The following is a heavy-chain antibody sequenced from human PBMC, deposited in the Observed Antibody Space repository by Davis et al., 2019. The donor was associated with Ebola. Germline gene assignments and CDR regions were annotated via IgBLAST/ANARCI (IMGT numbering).Heavy chain of an antibody. D-gene: IGHD2-15*01. CDR3: ARVRYCSGGSCSRAAFDI. Sequence: GESLKISCAASGFTFSSYGMHWVRQAPGKGLEWVAVIWYAGSNKYYADSVKGRFTISRDNSKNTLYLQMNSLRAEDTAVYYCARVRYCSGGSCSRAAFDIWGQGTMVTVSS. CDR2: IWYAGSNK. J-gene: IGHJ3*02. CDR1: GFTFSSYG. V-gene: IGHV3-33*01.